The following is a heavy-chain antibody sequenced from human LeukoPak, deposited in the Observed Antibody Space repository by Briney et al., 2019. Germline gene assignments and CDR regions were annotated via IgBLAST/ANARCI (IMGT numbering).Heavy chain of an antibody. D-gene: IGHD3-9*01. CDR3: AKDGPSYNILTGFRRTSAYYFDY. J-gene: IGHJ4*02. Sequence: GGSLRLSCAASGFTFSRYGIHWVRQAPGKGLEWVAFIRYDGSNKYYADSVKGRFTISRDNSKNTLFLQMHSLRVDDTAVYYCAKDGPSYNILTGFRRTSAYYFDYWGQGTLVTVSS. CDR1: GFTFSRYG. V-gene: IGHV3-30*02. CDR2: IRYDGSNK.